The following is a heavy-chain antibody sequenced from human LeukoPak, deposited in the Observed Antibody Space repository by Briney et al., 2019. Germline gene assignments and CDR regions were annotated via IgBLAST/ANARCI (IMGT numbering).Heavy chain of an antibody. CDR2: ISSSSSYI. J-gene: IGHJ4*02. Sequence: GGSLRLSCAASGFTFSSYSMNWVRQAPGKGLEWVSSISSSSSYIYYADSVKGRFTISRDNAKNSLYLQMNSLRAEDTAVYYCARGEEYHYDSSGYYYGYWGQGTLVTVSS. D-gene: IGHD3-22*01. CDR1: GFTFSSYS. V-gene: IGHV3-21*01. CDR3: ARGEEYHYDSSGYYYGY.